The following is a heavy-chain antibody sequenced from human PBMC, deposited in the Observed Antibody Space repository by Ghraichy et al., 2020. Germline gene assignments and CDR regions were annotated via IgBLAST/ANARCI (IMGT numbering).Heavy chain of an antibody. D-gene: IGHD3-10*01. J-gene: IGHJ6*02. V-gene: IGHV3-23*01. CDR2: ISGSGGST. CDR1: VFTFSSYA. CDR3: ATIETTSRLWFGELPYHGYYYGMDV. Sequence: GASLNISCAASVFTFSSYAMSWVRQAPGKGLEWVSAISGSGGSTYYADSVKGRFTISRDNSKNTLYLQMNSLRAEDTAVYYCATIETTSRLWFGELPYHGYYYGMDVWGQGTTVTVSS.